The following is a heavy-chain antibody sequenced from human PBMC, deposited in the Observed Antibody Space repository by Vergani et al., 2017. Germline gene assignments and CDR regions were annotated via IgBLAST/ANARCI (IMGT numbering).Heavy chain of an antibody. CDR1: EFTFSTYS. CDR2: ISSGSTYT. CDR3: AELYGDDGYSPF. J-gene: IGHJ4*02. D-gene: IGHD5-18*01. V-gene: IGHV3-21*06. Sequence: EVQLVESGGGLVKTGGSLRLSCAASEFTFSTYSMNWVRQAPGKGLEWVSSISSGSTYTFYADSVKDRFTISRDNAKSTLYLHMSSLRAEDTAIYYCAELYGDDGYSPFWSQGTLVTVSS.